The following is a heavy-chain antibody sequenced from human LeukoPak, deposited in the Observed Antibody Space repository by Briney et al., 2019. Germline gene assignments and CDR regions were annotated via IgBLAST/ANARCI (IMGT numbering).Heavy chain of an antibody. CDR3: ARDYREYSWTEKYYFDY. D-gene: IGHD1-1*01. J-gene: IGHJ4*02. CDR1: GFTFSSYW. CDR2: IKQDGSEK. V-gene: IGHV3-7*01. Sequence: GGSLRLSCAASGFTFSSYWMSWVRQAPGKGLEWVANIKQDGSEKYYVDSVKGRFTISRDNAKNSLYLQMNSLRAEDTAVYYCARDYREYSWTEKYYFDYWGQGTLVTVSS.